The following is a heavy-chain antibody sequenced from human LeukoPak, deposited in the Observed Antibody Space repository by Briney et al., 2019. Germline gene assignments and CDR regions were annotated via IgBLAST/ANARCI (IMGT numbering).Heavy chain of an antibody. Sequence: GASVKVSCKASGYTFTSYDINWVRQATGQGLEWMGWMNPNSGNTGYAQKFQGRVTMTRNTSISTAYMELSSLRSEDTAVYYCARDVSAAGTLDYWGQGTLVTVSS. J-gene: IGHJ4*02. V-gene: IGHV1-8*01. CDR3: ARDVSAAGTLDY. D-gene: IGHD6-13*01. CDR1: GYTFTSYD. CDR2: MNPNSGNT.